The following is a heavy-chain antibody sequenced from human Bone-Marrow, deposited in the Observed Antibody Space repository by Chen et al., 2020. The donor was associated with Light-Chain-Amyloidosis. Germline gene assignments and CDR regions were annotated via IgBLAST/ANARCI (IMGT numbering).Heavy chain of an antibody. Sequence: EVQLEQSGPEVKKPGESLKITCKGSGYTFPNYWIGWVRQMPGKGLEWMVAIYPDDSDARYCPSFEGQVTISADKSITTAYLQWRSLKASDTAMYYCARRRDGYNFDYWGQGTLVTVSS. CDR3: ARRRDGYNFDY. J-gene: IGHJ4*02. CDR2: IYPDDSDA. D-gene: IGHD5-12*01. V-gene: IGHV5-51*01. CDR1: GYTFPNYW.